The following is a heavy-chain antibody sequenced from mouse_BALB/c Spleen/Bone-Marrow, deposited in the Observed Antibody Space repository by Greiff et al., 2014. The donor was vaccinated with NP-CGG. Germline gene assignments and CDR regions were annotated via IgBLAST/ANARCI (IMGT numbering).Heavy chain of an antibody. CDR1: GFNIKDTY. Sequence: EVQLVESGAELVKPGAPVKLSCTASGFNIKDTYMHWVKQRPEQGLEWIGRIDPANGNTKYDPKFQGKATITADTSSNTAYLQLSSLTSEDTAVYYCALYYYGSSGFAYWGQGTLVTVSA. V-gene: IGHV14-3*02. D-gene: IGHD1-1*01. CDR3: ALYYYGSSGFAY. CDR2: IDPANGNT. J-gene: IGHJ3*01.